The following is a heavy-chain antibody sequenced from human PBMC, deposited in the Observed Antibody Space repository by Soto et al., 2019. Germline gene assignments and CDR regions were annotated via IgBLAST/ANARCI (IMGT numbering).Heavy chain of an antibody. J-gene: IGHJ5*02. CDR1: GGSVSSGSYY. D-gene: IGHD3-22*01. CDR2: IYSSGST. CDR3: ARGYYDSSGPNWFDP. Sequence: SETLSLTCTVSGGSVSSGSYYWSWIRQPPGKGLEWIGYIYSSGSTNYNPSLKSRVTISVDTSKNQFSLKLSSVTAADTAVYYCARGYYDSSGPNWFDPWGQGTLVTVS. V-gene: IGHV4-61*01.